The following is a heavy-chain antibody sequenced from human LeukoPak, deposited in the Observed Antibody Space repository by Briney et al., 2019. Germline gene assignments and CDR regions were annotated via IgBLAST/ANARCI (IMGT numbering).Heavy chain of an antibody. CDR1: GYTFTSYG. Sequence: GASVKVSCKASGYTFTSYGISWVRQAPGQGLEWMGWINPNSGGTNYAQKFQGRVTMTRDTSISTAYMELSRLRSDDTAVYYCARGESRADIVVVPAATPHDYWGQGTLVTVSS. D-gene: IGHD2-2*01. CDR2: INPNSGGT. CDR3: ARGESRADIVVVPAATPHDY. V-gene: IGHV1-2*02. J-gene: IGHJ4*02.